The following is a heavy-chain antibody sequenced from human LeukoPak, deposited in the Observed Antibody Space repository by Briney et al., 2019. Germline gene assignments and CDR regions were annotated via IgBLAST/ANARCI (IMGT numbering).Heavy chain of an antibody. J-gene: IGHJ5*02. Sequence: TGGSLKLSCAASGFTFSGSALHWVRQPPGKGLEWLGRIRSKPNIYATAYAAPVKGRFTISRDDSKNTTYLQMSGLKTEDTAVYYRTQTVDTALVDFFDPWGQGTLVTVSS. V-gene: IGHV3-73*01. CDR2: IRSKPNIYAT. CDR1: GFTFSGSA. D-gene: IGHD5-18*01. CDR3: TQTVDTALVDFFDP.